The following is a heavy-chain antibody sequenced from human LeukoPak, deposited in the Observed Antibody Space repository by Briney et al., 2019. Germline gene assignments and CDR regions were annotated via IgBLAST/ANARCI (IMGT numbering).Heavy chain of an antibody. J-gene: IGHJ4*02. CDR1: GDSIRSSIYY. CDR2: VYYDGSA. D-gene: IGHD1-26*01. CDR3: ARPLTRGGTYYV. V-gene: IGHV4-39*01. Sequence: SETLSLTCGVSGDSIRSSIYYWGWIRQPPGKGLEWIGSVYYDGSAYYNPSLESRVTISVDTSKNQLSLKLSSVTAADTAVYYCARPLTRGGTYYVWGQGTLVTVSS.